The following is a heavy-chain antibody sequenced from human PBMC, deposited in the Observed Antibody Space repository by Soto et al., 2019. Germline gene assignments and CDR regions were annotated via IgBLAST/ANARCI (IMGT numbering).Heavy chain of an antibody. CDR2: IYYSGST. Sequence: SETLSLTCTVSGGSISSSSYYWGWIRQPPGKGLEWIGSIYYSGSTYYNPSLKSRVTISVDTSKNQFSLKVSSVTAADTAVYYCASSHAGAHITAAVHWGQGTLVTVSS. V-gene: IGHV4-39*07. D-gene: IGHD6-13*01. J-gene: IGHJ4*02. CDR1: GGSISSSSYY. CDR3: ASSHAGAHITAAVH.